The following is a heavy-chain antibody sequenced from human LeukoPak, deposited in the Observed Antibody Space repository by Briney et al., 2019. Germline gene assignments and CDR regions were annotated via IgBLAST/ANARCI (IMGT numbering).Heavy chain of an antibody. Sequence: GGSLRLSCAASGFTFSSYAMHWVRQAPGEGLEWVAVISYDGSNKYYADSVKGRFTISRDNSKNTLYLQMNSLRAEDTAVYYCARECVAAAGTFGYWGQGTLVTVSS. J-gene: IGHJ4*02. CDR2: ISYDGSNK. CDR1: GFTFSSYA. CDR3: ARECVAAAGTFGY. D-gene: IGHD6-13*01. V-gene: IGHV3-30-3*01.